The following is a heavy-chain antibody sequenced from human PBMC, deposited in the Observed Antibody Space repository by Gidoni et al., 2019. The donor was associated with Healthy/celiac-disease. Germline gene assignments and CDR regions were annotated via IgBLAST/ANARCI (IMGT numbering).Heavy chain of an antibody. J-gene: IGHJ4*02. CDR1: GFTFSSNA. CDR3: AKDGGGSYYYGAGSYYFDY. Sequence: EVQLLASGGGLVQPAGSLRLSCAASGFTFSSNAMSWVSQAPGKGLEWFSVIRCGGGSTYDDDAVKGGFAISRDNSKNTLFLQMNSLRAEETAVDYCAKDGGGSYYYGAGSYYFDYWGQGTLVTVSS. V-gene: IGHV3-23*01. CDR2: IRCGGGST. D-gene: IGHD3-10*01.